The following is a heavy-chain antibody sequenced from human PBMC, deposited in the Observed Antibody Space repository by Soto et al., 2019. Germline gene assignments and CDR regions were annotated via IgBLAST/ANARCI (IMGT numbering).Heavy chain of an antibody. Sequence: EVQLVESGGGLVQPGGSLRLSCAVSGFTVNNNYMSWVRQAPGKGLEWVSVIYSDGSTYYADSVQGRFTASRDTSRNTLYLQMNSLRAEDTAVYYCTRDSSYYGSGRGVLDYWGQGTLVTVSS. D-gene: IGHD3-10*01. CDR2: IYSDGST. CDR3: TRDSSYYGSGRGVLDY. V-gene: IGHV3-66*01. CDR1: GFTVNNNY. J-gene: IGHJ4*02.